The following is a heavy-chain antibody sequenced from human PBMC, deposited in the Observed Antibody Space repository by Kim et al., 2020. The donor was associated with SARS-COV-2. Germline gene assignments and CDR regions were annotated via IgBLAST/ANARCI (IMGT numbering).Heavy chain of an antibody. V-gene: IGHV3-23*01. CDR3: AGICGTTSCSDDY. Sequence: GGSLRLSCAASGFTFSNYGVSWVRQAPGKGLEWVSAISFGGVTDYADSVRGRFTTSRDNPKSTVNLQMNSLRAEDTAVYYCAGICGTTSCSDDYWGQGTLVTVSS. J-gene: IGHJ4*02. D-gene: IGHD2-2*01. CDR1: GFTFSNYG. CDR2: ISFGGVT.